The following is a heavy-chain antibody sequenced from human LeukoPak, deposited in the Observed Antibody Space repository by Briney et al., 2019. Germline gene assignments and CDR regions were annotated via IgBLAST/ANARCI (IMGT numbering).Heavy chain of an antibody. CDR2: IRASSGKT. V-gene: IGHV1-18*01. CDR3: ARGRVKRVPFTAVPGPLDC. J-gene: IGHJ4*02. Sequence: GASVKVSCKASGFTFATHGSSWRRQAPGQGREWLGWIRASSGKTDYAQKLQDRVTMTADTSTTTAYMELRSLRSDDTAVYYCARGRVKRVPFTAVPGPLDCWGQGSLVTVSS. D-gene: IGHD6-19*01. CDR1: GFTFATHG.